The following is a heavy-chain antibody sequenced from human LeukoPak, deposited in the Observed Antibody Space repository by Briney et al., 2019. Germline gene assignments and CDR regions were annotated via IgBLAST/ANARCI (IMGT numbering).Heavy chain of an antibody. CDR2: ISSSSSYI. J-gene: IGHJ4*02. CDR1: GFTFSSYS. Sequence: GGSLRLSCAASGFTFSSYSMNWVRQAPGKGLEWVSSISSSSSYIYYADSVKGRFTISRDNAKNSLYLQMNSLRAEDTAVYYCARSGGVRGVIIGGGLDYWGQGTLVTVSS. V-gene: IGHV3-21*01. D-gene: IGHD3-10*01. CDR3: ARSGGVRGVIIGGGLDY.